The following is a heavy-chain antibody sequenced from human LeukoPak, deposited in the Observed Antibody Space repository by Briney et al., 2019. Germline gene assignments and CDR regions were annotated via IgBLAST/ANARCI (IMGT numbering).Heavy chain of an antibody. V-gene: IGHV4-59*01. CDR3: ASKDSSGWYSDYYYYMDV. J-gene: IGHJ6*03. Sequence: ASETLSLTCTVSGGSISSYYWSWIRQPPGKGLEWIGYIYYSGSTNYNPSLKSRVTISVDTSKNQFSLKLSSVTAADRAVYYCASKDSSGWYSDYYYYMDVWGKGTTVTISS. CDR1: GGSISSYY. D-gene: IGHD6-19*01. CDR2: IYYSGST.